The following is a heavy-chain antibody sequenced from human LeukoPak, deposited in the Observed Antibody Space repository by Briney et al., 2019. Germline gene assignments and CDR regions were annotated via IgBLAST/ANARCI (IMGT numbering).Heavy chain of an antibody. CDR3: AREQEAGYCSGGSCANWFDP. CDR1: GGSISSGSYY. Sequence: SETLSLTCTVSGGSISSGSYYWSWIRQPAGKGLEWIVRIYTSGSTNYNPSLKRRVTISVDTSKNRFSLKLSSVTAADTAVYYCAREQEAGYCSGGSCANWFDPWGQGTLVTVSS. V-gene: IGHV4-61*02. J-gene: IGHJ5*02. D-gene: IGHD2-15*01. CDR2: IYTSGST.